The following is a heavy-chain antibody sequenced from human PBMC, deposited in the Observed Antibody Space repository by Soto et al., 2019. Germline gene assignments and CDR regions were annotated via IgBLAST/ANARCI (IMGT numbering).Heavy chain of an antibody. D-gene: IGHD7-27*01. J-gene: IGHJ4*02. Sequence: QVHLQESGPGLVKPSETLSLTCTVSGGSINNHYWSWIRQPPGEGLEWIGYIYNTGSTNYNPSLKSRVTMSVDTSKNQFSLNLASLTAADTAIYYCARANWYSEYWGQGTLVTVSS. CDR2: IYNTGST. V-gene: IGHV4-59*11. CDR3: ARANWYSEY. CDR1: GGSINNHY.